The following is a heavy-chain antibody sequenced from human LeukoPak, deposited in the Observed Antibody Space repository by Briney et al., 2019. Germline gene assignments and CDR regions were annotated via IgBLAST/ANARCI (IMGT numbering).Heavy chain of an antibody. D-gene: IGHD2-15*01. CDR1: GGSISSYY. V-gene: IGHV4-59*08. CDR2: IYYSGST. CDR3: ARQPRYCSGGSCYRFDY. J-gene: IGHJ4*02. Sequence: SETLSLTCTVSGGSISSYYWSWIRQPPGKGLEWIGYIYYSGSTNYNPSLKSRVTISVDTSKNQFSLKLSSVTAADTAVYYCARQPRYCSGGSCYRFDYWGQGTLATVSS.